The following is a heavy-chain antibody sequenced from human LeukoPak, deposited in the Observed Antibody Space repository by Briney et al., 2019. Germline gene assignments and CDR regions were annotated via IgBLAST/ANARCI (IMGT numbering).Heavy chain of an antibody. CDR3: ARDGGFGELSSEFDP. D-gene: IGHD3-10*01. V-gene: IGHV1-18*01. J-gene: IGHJ5*02. Sequence: ASVKVSCKASDYTFTSYGISWVRQAPGQGLEWMGWISAYNGNTNYAQKLQGRVTMTTDTSTSTAYMELRSLRSDDTAVYYCARDGGFGELSSEFDPWGQGTLVTVS. CDR1: DYTFTSYG. CDR2: ISAYNGNT.